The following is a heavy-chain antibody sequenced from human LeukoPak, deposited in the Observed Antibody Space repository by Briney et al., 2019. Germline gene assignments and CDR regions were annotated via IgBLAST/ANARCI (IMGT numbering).Heavy chain of an antibody. CDR1: GFTFSSYA. J-gene: IGHJ4*02. CDR3: ALGGYDYFDY. CDR2: INGSGSST. D-gene: IGHD5-12*01. Sequence: GGSLRLSCAASGFTFSSYALSWVRQAPGKGLEWVSAINGSGSSTYYADSVKGRFTISRDNSKNTLYLQMNSLRAEDTAVYYCALGGYDYFDYWGQGTLVTVSS. V-gene: IGHV3-23*01.